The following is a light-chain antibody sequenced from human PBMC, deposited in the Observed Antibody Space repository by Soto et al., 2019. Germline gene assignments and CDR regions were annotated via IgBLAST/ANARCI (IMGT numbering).Light chain of an antibody. J-gene: IGKJ1*01. CDR3: QQYNAYSPWT. V-gene: IGKV1-5*03. CDR2: KAS. CDR1: QTISSW. Sequence: IQMTQSPSTLSGSVGDRVTITCRASQTISSWLAWYQQKPGKAPKLLIYKASTLKSGVPSRFSGSGSGTEFTLTISSLQPDDVATYYCQQYNAYSPWTFGQGAKVDI.